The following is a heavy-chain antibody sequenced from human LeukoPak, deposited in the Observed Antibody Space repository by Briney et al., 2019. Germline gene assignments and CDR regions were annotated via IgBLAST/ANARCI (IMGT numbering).Heavy chain of an antibody. Sequence: PSETLSLTCTVSGGSISSGDYYWSWIRQPPGKGLEWIGYIYYSGSAYYNPSLQSRVTMSVDTSKNQFSLNLSSVTAADMAVYYCASRIAAAVHFDSWGQGTLVTVSS. J-gene: IGHJ4*02. CDR1: GGSISSGDYY. CDR3: ASRIAAAVHFDS. CDR2: IYYSGSA. V-gene: IGHV4-30-4*08. D-gene: IGHD6-13*01.